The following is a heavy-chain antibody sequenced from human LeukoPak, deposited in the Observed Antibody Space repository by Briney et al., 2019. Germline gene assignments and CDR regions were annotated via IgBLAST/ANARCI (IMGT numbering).Heavy chain of an antibody. Sequence: GGSLRLSCAASGFTFSSYAMSWVRQAPGKGLEWVSAISGSGGSTYYADSVKGRFTISRDNSKNTLYPQMNSLRAEDTAVYYCAKDQIVVVPAAITGENWFDPWGQGTLVTVSS. CDR2: ISGSGGST. D-gene: IGHD2-2*02. V-gene: IGHV3-23*01. CDR3: AKDQIVVVPAAITGENWFDP. CDR1: GFTFSSYA. J-gene: IGHJ5*02.